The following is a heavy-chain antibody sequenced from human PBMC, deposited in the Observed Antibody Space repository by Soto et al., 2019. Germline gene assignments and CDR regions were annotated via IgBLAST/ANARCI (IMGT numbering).Heavy chain of an antibody. Sequence: SETLSLTCTVSGGSISSYYWSWIRQPPGKGLEWIGYIYYSGSTNYNPSLKSRVTISVDTSKNQFSLKLSSVTAADTAVYYCARVGDGWVTTFDYWGQGTLVTSPQ. V-gene: IGHV4-59*08. J-gene: IGHJ4*02. D-gene: IGHD4-17*01. CDR2: IYYSGST. CDR1: GGSISSYY. CDR3: ARVGDGWVTTFDY.